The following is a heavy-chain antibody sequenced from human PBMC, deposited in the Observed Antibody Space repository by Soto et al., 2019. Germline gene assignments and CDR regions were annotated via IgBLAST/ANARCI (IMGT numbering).Heavy chain of an antibody. CDR1: GGPISSYY. J-gene: IGHJ5*02. D-gene: IGHD4-17*01. CDR3: ARAYGELGGWFDP. V-gene: IGHV4-59*01. Sequence: SETLSLTCTVSGGPISSYYWSWIRQPPGKGLEWIGYIYWNGSTNYNPSLKSRVSMSIHTSREQFSLRLNSVTAADTAFYYCARAYGELGGWFDPWGRGTLVTVSS. CDR2: IYWNGST.